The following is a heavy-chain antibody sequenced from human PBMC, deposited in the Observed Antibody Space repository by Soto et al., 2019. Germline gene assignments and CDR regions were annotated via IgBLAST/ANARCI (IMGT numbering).Heavy chain of an antibody. V-gene: IGHV3-33*01. D-gene: IGHD2-2*01. CDR3: ARDLLPAARYYYYYGMDV. Sequence: GGSLRLSCAASGFTFSSYGMHWVRQAPGKGLEWVAVIWYDGSNKYYADSVKGRFTISRDNSKNTLYLQMNSLRAEDTAVYYCARDLLPAARYYYYYGMDVWGQGTTVTVSS. J-gene: IGHJ6*02. CDR2: IWYDGSNK. CDR1: GFTFSSYG.